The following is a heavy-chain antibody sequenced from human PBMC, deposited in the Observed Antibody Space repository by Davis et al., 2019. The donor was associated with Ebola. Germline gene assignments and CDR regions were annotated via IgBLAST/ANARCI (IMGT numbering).Heavy chain of an antibody. CDR1: GYRFTSYY. CDR2: INPITGGT. J-gene: IGHJ3*02. Sequence: ASVKVSCKASGYRFTSYYMHWVRQAPGQGLEWMGIINPITGGTSYAQNFQVRVNMTRDTSTSKVYMELSSLRSEDTAVYYCAREGGRYYDSSGYVFDIWGQGTMV. V-gene: IGHV1-46*01. CDR3: AREGGRYYDSSGYVFDI. D-gene: IGHD3-22*01.